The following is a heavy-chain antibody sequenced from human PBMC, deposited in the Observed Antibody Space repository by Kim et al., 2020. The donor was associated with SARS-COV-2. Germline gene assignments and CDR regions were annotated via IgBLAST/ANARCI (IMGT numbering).Heavy chain of an antibody. CDR2: INHSGST. Sequence: SETLSLTCAVYGGSFSGYYWSWIRQPPGKGLEWIGEINHSGSTNYNPSLKSRVTISVDTSKNQFSLKLSSVTAANTAVYYCARAEPTASDLGYCSGGSCLYNWFDPWGQGTLVTVSS. D-gene: IGHD2-15*01. CDR1: GGSFSGYY. CDR3: ARAEPTASDLGYCSGGSCLYNWFDP. J-gene: IGHJ5*02. V-gene: IGHV4-34*01.